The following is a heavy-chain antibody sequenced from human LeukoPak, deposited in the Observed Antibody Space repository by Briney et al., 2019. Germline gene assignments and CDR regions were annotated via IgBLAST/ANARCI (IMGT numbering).Heavy chain of an antibody. Sequence: PGGSLRLSCAASGFTFSSYAMSWVRQAPGKGLEWVSAISGSGGSTYYADSVKGRFTISRDNSKNTLYLQMNSLRAEDTAVYYCAKVGTTVTTYYYYYMDVWGKGTTVTVS. V-gene: IGHV3-23*01. D-gene: IGHD4-17*01. J-gene: IGHJ6*03. CDR2: ISGSGGST. CDR3: AKVGTTVTTYYYYYMDV. CDR1: GFTFSSYA.